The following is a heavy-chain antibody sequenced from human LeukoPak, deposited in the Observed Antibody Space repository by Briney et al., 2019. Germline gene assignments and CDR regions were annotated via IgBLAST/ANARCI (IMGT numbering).Heavy chain of an antibody. D-gene: IGHD1-26*01. J-gene: IGHJ6*03. CDR2: IRYDGSNK. V-gene: IGHV3-30*02. Sequence: PGGSLRLSCAASGFTFSSYGMHWVRQAPGKGLEGVAFIRYDGSNKYYADSVKGRFTISRDNSKNTLYLQMNSLRAEDTAVYYCAKDRGATRYYYYYMDVWGKGTTVTVSS. CDR1: GFTFSSYG. CDR3: AKDRGATRYYYYYMDV.